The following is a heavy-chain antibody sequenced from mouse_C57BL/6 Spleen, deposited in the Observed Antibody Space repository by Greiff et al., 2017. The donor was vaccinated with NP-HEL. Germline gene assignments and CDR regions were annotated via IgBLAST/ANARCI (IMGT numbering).Heavy chain of an antibody. CDR2: IDPSDSYT. J-gene: IGHJ2*01. V-gene: IGHV1-50*01. D-gene: IGHD2-3*01. CDR3: ARFYDGY. CDR1: GYTFTSYW. Sequence: QVQLQQPGAELVKPGASVKLSCKASGYTFTSYWMQWVKQRPGQGLEWIGEIDPSDSYTNYNQKFKGKATLTVDTSSSTAYMQLSSLTSEDSAVYYCARFYDGYWGQGTTLTVSS.